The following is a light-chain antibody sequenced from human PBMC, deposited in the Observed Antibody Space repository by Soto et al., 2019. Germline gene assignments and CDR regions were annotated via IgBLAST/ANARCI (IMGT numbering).Light chain of an antibody. J-gene: IGKJ4*01. CDR1: QGIRND. Sequence: AIQMTQSPSSLSASIGDRVTITCRASQGIRNDLGWYQQKPGKAPKLLIYATSSLQSGGPSRFSGSGSGIDFTLTISSLQPEDFATYYCLQDYNYPLTFGGGTKVEIK. CDR2: ATS. CDR3: LQDYNYPLT. V-gene: IGKV1-6*01.